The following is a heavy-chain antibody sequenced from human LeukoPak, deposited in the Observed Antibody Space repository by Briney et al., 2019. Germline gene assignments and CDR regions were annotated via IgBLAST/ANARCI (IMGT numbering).Heavy chain of an antibody. D-gene: IGHD2-15*01. J-gene: IGHJ4*02. CDR2: VYYSGST. CDR3: ARIHRYCSGGACYVLDN. Sequence: SETLSLTCVVSGGSVSGYYWGWIRQPPGRGLEWIGYVYYSGSTNYNPSFKSRITISVGTSRNQFSLQLSSVTAADTAVYYCARIHRYCSGGACYVLDNWGQGTLVAVSS. V-gene: IGHV4-59*02. CDR1: GGSVSGYY.